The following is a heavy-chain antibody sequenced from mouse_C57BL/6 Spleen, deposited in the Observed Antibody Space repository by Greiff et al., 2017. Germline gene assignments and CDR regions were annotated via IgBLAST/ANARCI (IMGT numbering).Heavy chain of an antibody. D-gene: IGHD4-1*01. Sequence: DVKLVESGGGLVKPGGSLKLSCAASGFTFSSYAMSWVRQTPEKRLEWVATISDGGSYTYYPDNVKGRFTISRDNAKNNLYLQMSHLKSEDTAMYYCAREFLGVGDYWGQGTTLTVAS. CDR3: AREFLGVGDY. V-gene: IGHV5-4*01. CDR2: ISDGGSYT. CDR1: GFTFSSYA. J-gene: IGHJ2*01.